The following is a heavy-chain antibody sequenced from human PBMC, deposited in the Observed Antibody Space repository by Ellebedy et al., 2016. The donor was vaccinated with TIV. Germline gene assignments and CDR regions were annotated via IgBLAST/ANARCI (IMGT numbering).Heavy chain of an antibody. CDR2: INQSGST. CDR3: ASGLGVRRMNAFDI. J-gene: IGHJ3*02. D-gene: IGHD2-8*02. V-gene: IGHV4-34*01. CDR1: GGSISSYY. Sequence: MPSETLSLTCIVSGGSISSYYWSWIRQSPGKGLEWIGEINQSGSTNYNPSLKSRVTISVDTSKNQLSLKLSSVTAADTAMYYCASGLGVRRMNAFDIWGQGTMVTVSS.